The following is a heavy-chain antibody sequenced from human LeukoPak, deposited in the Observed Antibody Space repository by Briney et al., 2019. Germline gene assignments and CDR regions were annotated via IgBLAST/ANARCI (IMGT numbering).Heavy chain of an antibody. CDR3: ARAPRYSYYDFWSGYQYYFDY. D-gene: IGHD3-3*01. CDR2: IYPGDSDT. V-gene: IGHV5-51*01. Sequence: GESLKISCQGSGYSFTSYWIGWVRQMPGKGLEWMGIIYPGDSDTRYSPSFQGQVTISADKSISTAYLQWSSLKASDTAMYYCARAPRYSYYDFWSGYQYYFDYWGQGTLVTVSS. CDR1: GYSFTSYW. J-gene: IGHJ4*02.